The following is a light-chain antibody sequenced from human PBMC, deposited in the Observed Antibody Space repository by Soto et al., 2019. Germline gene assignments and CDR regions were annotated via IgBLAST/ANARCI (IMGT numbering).Light chain of an antibody. CDR1: QSVSSN. V-gene: IGKV3-15*01. J-gene: IGKJ5*01. Sequence: EIVMTQSPAPPSVSPGESAPLSFRASQSVSSNLAWHQQKTGQAPRLLMYDASTRATGISARFRGSGSGTEFTLTISRLQSEDFEVYYCQQYHNWPITFGQGTRLEIK. CDR3: QQYHNWPIT. CDR2: DAS.